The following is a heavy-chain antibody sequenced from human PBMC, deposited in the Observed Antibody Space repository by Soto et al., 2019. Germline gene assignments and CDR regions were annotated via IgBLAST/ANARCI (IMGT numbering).Heavy chain of an antibody. CDR1: GFSFSNYW. Sequence: GGSLRLSCAASGFSFSNYWMHWVRQVPGKGLVWVSRINSDGSSTTYADSVKGRFTISRDNAKNTLYLQMNSLGAEVTAVYYCARDPAPIGWYDYWGQGTLVTVSS. D-gene: IGHD6-19*01. J-gene: IGHJ4*02. V-gene: IGHV3-74*01. CDR3: ARDPAPIGWYDY. CDR2: INSDGSST.